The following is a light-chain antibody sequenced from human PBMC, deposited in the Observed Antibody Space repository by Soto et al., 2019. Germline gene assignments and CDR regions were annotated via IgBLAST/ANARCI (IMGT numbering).Light chain of an antibody. J-gene: IGLJ2*01. CDR3: SSYTRSSTVV. V-gene: IGLV2-14*01. Sequence: QSALTQPASVSGSPGQSITISCTGTSSDVGAYNYVSWYQQHPGKAPKFIIYDVSNRPSGVSNRFSGSKSGNTASLTISVLQAEDEADYYCSSYTRSSTVVFGGGTKLTVL. CDR2: DVS. CDR1: SSDVGAYNY.